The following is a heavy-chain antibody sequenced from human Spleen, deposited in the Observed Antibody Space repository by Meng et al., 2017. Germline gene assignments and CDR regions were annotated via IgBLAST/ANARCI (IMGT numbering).Heavy chain of an antibody. CDR2: ISSYNGNT. V-gene: IGHV1-18*01. D-gene: IGHD3-10*01. CDR1: GYTFTTHG. Sequence: QVRLVQSGAGVKKPGASVKVSCKASGYTFTTHGITWVRQAPGQGLEWMGWISSYNGNTNYAQRLQDRVTLTTDTTTSTAYMEMRSLQSDDTAVYFCGGVSGSGNFMDYWGQGTLVTVSS. J-gene: IGHJ4*02. CDR3: GGVSGSGNFMDY.